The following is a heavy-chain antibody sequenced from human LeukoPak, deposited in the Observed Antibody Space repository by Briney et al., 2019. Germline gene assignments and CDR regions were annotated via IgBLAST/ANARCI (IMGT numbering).Heavy chain of an antibody. CDR1: GFTFSSYW. J-gene: IGHJ4*02. CDR3: ARDGDLPLHCFDY. Sequence: PGGSLRLSCAASGFTFSSYWMHWVRQAPGKGLVWVSRINSDGSSISYADSVKGRFTISRDNAKNTLYLQMNSLRAEDTAVYYCARDGDLPLHCFDYWGQGTLVTVSS. D-gene: IGHD7-27*01. CDR2: INSDGSSI. V-gene: IGHV3-74*01.